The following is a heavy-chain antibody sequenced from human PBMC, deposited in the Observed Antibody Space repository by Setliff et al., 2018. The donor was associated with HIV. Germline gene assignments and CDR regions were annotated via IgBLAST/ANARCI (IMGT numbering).Heavy chain of an antibody. D-gene: IGHD3-16*01. Sequence: PSETLSLTCTVSGGSIRSYYWSWIRQPPGKGLEWIGYIYFSGSTNYNPSLKSRLTISLDTSKNQFSLNLSSVTAADTAVYYCARRSPGGGYYMDVWGKGTTVTVSS. J-gene: IGHJ6*03. CDR1: GGSIRSYY. CDR3: ARRSPGGGYYMDV. CDR2: IYFSGST. V-gene: IGHV4-59*08.